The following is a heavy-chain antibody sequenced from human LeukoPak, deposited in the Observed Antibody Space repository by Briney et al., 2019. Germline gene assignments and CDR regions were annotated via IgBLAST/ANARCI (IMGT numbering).Heavy chain of an antibody. Sequence: GGSLRLSCAASGFTFSSYWMTWVRQAPGKGLEWVANIKQDGSERYHVDSVKGRFAISRDNAKNSLYLQMNSLRAEDTAVYYCARGDGSGSYYNVLGADVWGQGTLVTVSS. CDR2: IKQDGSER. V-gene: IGHV3-7*01. CDR1: GFTFSSYW. CDR3: ARGDGSGSYYNVLGADV. J-gene: IGHJ4*02. D-gene: IGHD3-10*01.